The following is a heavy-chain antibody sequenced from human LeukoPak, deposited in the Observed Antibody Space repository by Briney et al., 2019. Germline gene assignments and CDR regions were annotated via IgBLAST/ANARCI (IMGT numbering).Heavy chain of an antibody. CDR2: MNPNSGNT. J-gene: IGHJ5*02. CDR1: GYTFTSYD. Sequence: ASVKVSCKASGYTFTSYDINWVRQATGQGLEWMGWMNPNSGNTGSAQRFQGRVTITRDTSRSTAYTELRSLTSEDTAVYYCARGPLVRLPSSFDPWGQGTLVTVSS. V-gene: IGHV1-8*01. D-gene: IGHD3-16*02. CDR3: ARGPLVRLPSSFDP.